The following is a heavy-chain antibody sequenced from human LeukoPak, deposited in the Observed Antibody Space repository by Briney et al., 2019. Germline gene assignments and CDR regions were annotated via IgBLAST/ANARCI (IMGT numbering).Heavy chain of an antibody. Sequence: GGSLRLSCAASGFAFSTYAMTWVRQAPGKGLEWVSSISGGGDSTYYADSVKGRFTISRDNSKNTLYLQMNSLRAEDTAVYYCARRRYSVYDFDYWGQGTLVTVSS. D-gene: IGHD5/OR15-5a*01. CDR3: ARRRYSVYDFDY. CDR1: GFAFSTYA. V-gene: IGHV3-23*01. CDR2: ISGGGDST. J-gene: IGHJ4*02.